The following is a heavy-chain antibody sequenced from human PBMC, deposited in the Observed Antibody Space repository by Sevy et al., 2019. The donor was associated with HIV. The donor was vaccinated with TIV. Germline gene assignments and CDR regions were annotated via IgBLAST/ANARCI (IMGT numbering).Heavy chain of an antibody. CDR3: ARDLGYCSGGSCYGSAFDI. J-gene: IGHJ3*02. Sequence: GGSLRLSCAASGFTFSSYSMNWVRQAPGKGLEWVSSISSSSSYIYYADSVKGRFTISRDNAKNSLYLQMKSLRAEDTAVYYCARDLGYCSGGSCYGSAFDIWGQGTMVTVSS. V-gene: IGHV3-21*01. D-gene: IGHD2-15*01. CDR2: ISSSSSYI. CDR1: GFTFSSYS.